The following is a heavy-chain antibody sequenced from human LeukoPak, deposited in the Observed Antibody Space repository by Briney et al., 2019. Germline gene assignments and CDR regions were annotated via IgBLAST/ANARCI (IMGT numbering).Heavy chain of an antibody. CDR2: ISSSSSYI. CDR3: ARYSGRTSSFDY. Sequence: PGRSLRLSCAASGFIFNNYPMSWVRQAPGKGLEWVSSISSSSSYIYYADSVKGRFTISRDNAKNALYLQMNSLRAEDTAVYYCARYSGRTSSFDYWGQGTLVTVSS. J-gene: IGHJ4*02. CDR1: GFIFNNYP. D-gene: IGHD1-26*01. V-gene: IGHV3-21*01.